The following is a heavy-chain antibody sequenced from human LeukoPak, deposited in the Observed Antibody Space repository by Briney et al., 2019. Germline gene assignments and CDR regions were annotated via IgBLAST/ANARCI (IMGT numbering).Heavy chain of an antibody. D-gene: IGHD4-17*01. J-gene: IGHJ4*02. V-gene: IGHV3-15*01. CDR3: ASPHGATVTNPLGY. Sequence: PGGPLRLSCAASGFTFSNAWMSWVRQAPGKGLEWVGRIKSKTDGGTTDYAAPVKGRFTISRDDSKNTLYLQMNSLRAEDTAVYYCASPHGATVTNPLGYWGQGTLVTVSS. CDR1: GFTFSNAW. CDR2: IKSKTDGGTT.